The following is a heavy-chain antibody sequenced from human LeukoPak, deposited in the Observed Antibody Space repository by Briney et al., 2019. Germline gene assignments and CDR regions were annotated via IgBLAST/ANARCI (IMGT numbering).Heavy chain of an antibody. Sequence: GGSLRLSCAASGFTFSSYWMTWVRQAPGKGLEWVANIKQDGSAKYYVGSLRGRFGISRDNVKNSLFLQMNSLSAEDTAVYYCARCPYDSSGYYSVPSHLDYWGQGTLVTVSS. CDR3: ARCPYDSSGYYSVPSHLDY. CDR2: IKQDGSAK. D-gene: IGHD3-22*01. CDR1: GFTFSSYW. J-gene: IGHJ4*02. V-gene: IGHV3-7*01.